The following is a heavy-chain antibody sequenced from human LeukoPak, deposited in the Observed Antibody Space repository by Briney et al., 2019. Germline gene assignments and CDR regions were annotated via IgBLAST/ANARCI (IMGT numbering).Heavy chain of an antibody. Sequence: GSSLRLSCEASGFTFSRFGMHWVRDATGKGLEWVAVIWYDGSNQDYADSVKGRFTISRDNSKNTLYLEVSSLRAEDTAVYYCARDRWYDGSGYIAAFDYWGQGTLVTVS. V-gene: IGHV3-33*01. CDR2: IWYDGSNQ. CDR3: ARDRWYDGSGYIAAFDY. D-gene: IGHD3-22*01. CDR1: GFTFSRFG. J-gene: IGHJ4*02.